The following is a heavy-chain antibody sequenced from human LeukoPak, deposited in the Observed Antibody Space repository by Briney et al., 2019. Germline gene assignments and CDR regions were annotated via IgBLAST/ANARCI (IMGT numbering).Heavy chain of an antibody. J-gene: IGHJ3*01. CDR2: ISSSGNYM. V-gene: IGHV3-21*06. CDR3: AASFYDSTGYRSFDF. Sequence: PGGSLRLSCAASGFTLTNYSMNWVRQAPGKGLEWVSSISSSGNYMYYADSVKGRFTISRDNAKSSLSLQMSSLRAEDTAVYYCAASFYDSTGYRSFDFWGQGKMVTVSS. D-gene: IGHD3-22*01. CDR1: GFTLTNYS.